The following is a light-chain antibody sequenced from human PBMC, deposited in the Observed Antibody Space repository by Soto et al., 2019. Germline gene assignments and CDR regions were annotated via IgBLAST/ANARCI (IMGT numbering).Light chain of an antibody. V-gene: IGKV3-15*01. CDR3: QQHNNWPST. CDR2: DTS. J-gene: IGKJ1*01. CDR1: QSVSSS. Sequence: EIGVTQSPATVSVSPGERVTLSCRASQSVSSSLAWYQQRPGQAPRLLIYDTSTRAAGIAARFSGSGSGTEFTLTISSLQSEDFAVYYCQQHNNWPSTFGQGTMA.